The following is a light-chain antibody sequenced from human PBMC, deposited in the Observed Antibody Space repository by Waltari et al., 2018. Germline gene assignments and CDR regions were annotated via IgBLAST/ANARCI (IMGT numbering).Light chain of an antibody. Sequence: QSVLTPPPSVSCPSGPTIPIPFSVSYSNITLNFVYCYQQLPGAPPRLLIYRNDQRPSGIPDRFSGSKSGTSASLAISGLRSDDEGDYFCSTWNNDLGGFVLFGEGTRLTVL. CDR2: RND. J-gene: IGLJ2*01. CDR1: YSNITLNF. CDR3: STWNNDLGGFVL. V-gene: IGLV1-47*01.